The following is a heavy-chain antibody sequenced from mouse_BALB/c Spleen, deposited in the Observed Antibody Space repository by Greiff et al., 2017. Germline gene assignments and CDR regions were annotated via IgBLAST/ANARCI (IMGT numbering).Heavy chain of an antibody. D-gene: IGHD2-1*01. CDR2: ISSGSSTI. CDR3: VKTDYGNAWFAY. J-gene: IGHJ3*01. Sequence: EVKLVESGGGLVQPGGSRKLSCAASGFTFSSFGMHWVRQAPEKGLEWVAYISSGSSTIYYADTVKGRFTISRDNPKNTLFLQMTSLRSEDTAMYYCVKTDYGNAWFAYWGQGTLVTVSA. CDR1: GFTFSSFG. V-gene: IGHV5-17*02.